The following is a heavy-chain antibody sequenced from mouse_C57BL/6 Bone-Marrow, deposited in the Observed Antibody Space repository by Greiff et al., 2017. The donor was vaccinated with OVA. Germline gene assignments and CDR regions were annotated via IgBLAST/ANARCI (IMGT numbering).Heavy chain of an antibody. CDR2: IYPGSGNT. CDR1: GYTFTDYY. Sequence: QVRLQQSGAELVRPGASVKLSCKASGYTFTDYYINWVKQRPGQGLEWIARIYPGSGNTYYNEKFKGKATLTAEKSSSTAYMQLSSLTSEDSAVYFCAREAITTVVATVDYWGQGTTLTVSS. CDR3: AREAITTVVATVDY. V-gene: IGHV1-76*01. J-gene: IGHJ2*01. D-gene: IGHD1-1*01.